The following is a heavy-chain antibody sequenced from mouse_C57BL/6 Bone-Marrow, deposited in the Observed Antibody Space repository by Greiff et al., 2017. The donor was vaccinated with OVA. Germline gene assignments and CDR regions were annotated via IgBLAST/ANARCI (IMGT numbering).Heavy chain of an antibody. Sequence: VQLQESGAELVRPGASVTLSCKASGYTFTDYEMHWVKQTPVHGLEWIGAIDPETGGTAYNQKFKGKAILTADKSSSTAYMELRSLTSEDSAVYYCTRWNYDYDGGFEYWGQGTTLTVSS. D-gene: IGHD2-4*01. J-gene: IGHJ2*01. CDR1: GYTFTDYE. CDR2: IDPETGGT. CDR3: TRWNYDYDGGFEY. V-gene: IGHV1-15*01.